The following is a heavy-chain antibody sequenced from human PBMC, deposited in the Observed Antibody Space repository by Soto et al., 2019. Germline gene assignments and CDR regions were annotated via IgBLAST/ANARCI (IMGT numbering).Heavy chain of an antibody. CDR3: TSENGYRFDY. Sequence: EVQLVESGGGLVKPGGSLRLSCAASGFTFSNAWMNWVRQAPGKGLEWVGRIKSKTDGGTTDYAAPVKGRFTISRDDSKITLYLQVNSLKTEDTAVYYFTSENGYRFDYWCQETLVTVAS. J-gene: IGHJ4*02. V-gene: IGHV3-15*07. D-gene: IGHD5-12*01. CDR1: GFTFSNAW. CDR2: IKSKTDGGTT.